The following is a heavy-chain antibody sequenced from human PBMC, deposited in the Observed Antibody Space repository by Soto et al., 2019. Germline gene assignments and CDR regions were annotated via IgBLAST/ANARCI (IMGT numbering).Heavy chain of an antibody. J-gene: IGHJ4*02. CDR2: ISGSGGST. CDR3: ANAPTIVGATTVGY. CDR1: GFTFSSYA. V-gene: IGHV3-23*01. D-gene: IGHD1-26*01. Sequence: GGSLRLSCAASGFTFSSYAMSWVRQAPGKGLEWVSAISGSGGSTYYADSVKGRFTISRDNSKNTLYLQMNSLRAEDTAVYYCANAPTIVGATTVGYWGQGTLVTVSS.